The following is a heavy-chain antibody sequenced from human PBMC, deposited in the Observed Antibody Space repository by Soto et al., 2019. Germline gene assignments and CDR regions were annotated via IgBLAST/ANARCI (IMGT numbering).Heavy chain of an antibody. Sequence: QVQLVESGGGVVQPGRSLRLSCAASGFTFSGYGMHWVRQAPGKGLEWVAVVWYDGSKEYYADSVKGRFAISRDDSLNTLYLKINSLRAEVTAVYYCARGRGGSYGGNSANFDVWGQGTMVTVSS. D-gene: IGHD4-17*01. CDR1: GFTFSGYG. J-gene: IGHJ3*01. CDR3: ARGRGGSYGGNSANFDV. CDR2: VWYDGSKE. V-gene: IGHV3-33*01.